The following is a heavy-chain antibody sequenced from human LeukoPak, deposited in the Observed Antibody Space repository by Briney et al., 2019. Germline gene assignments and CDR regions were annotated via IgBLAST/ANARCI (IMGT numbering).Heavy chain of an antibody. D-gene: IGHD4-17*01. V-gene: IGHV4-30-2*01. CDR1: GGSISSGGYS. Sequence: SETLSLTCSVSGGSISSGGYSWSWIRQPPGKGLEWIGYIYHSGSTYYNPSLKSRVTISVDRSKNQFSLKLSSVTAADTAVYYCAGLLYGVMGYWGQGTLVTVSS. CDR2: IYHSGST. CDR3: AGLLYGVMGY. J-gene: IGHJ4*02.